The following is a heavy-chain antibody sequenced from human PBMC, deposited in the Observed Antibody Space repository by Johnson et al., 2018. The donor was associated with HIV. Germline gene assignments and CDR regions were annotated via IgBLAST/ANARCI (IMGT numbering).Heavy chain of an antibody. CDR3: ARSGRYNWNYGAFDI. CDR1: GFTFSSYD. CDR2: IGTAGDT. D-gene: IGHD1-7*01. V-gene: IGHV3-13*01. Sequence: VQLVESGGGLVQPGGSLRLSCAASGFTFSSYDMHWVRQATGKGLEWVSAIGTAGDTYYPGSVKGRFTISRENAKNSLYLQMNSLRAGDTAVYYCARSGRYNWNYGAFDIWGQGTVVTVSS. J-gene: IGHJ3*02.